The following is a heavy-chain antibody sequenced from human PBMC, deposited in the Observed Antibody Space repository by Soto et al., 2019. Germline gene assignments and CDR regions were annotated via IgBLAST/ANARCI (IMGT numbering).Heavy chain of an antibody. CDR1: GGSISSGDYY. V-gene: IGHV4-39*01. D-gene: IGHD2-8*01. J-gene: IGHJ4*02. CDR3: ASHRTFWPFDY. CDR2: ISYSDGS. Sequence: PSETLSLTCTVSGGSISSGDYYWSWMRQPPGKGLEWIASISYSDGSFYNSSLKSRLTISVDTSKNQFSLSLRSVTAADTAVYYCASHRTFWPFDYWGQGTVVTVSS.